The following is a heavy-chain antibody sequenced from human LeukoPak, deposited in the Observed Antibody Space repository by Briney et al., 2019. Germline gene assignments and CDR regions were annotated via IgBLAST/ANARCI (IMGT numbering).Heavy chain of an antibody. J-gene: IGHJ4*02. CDR3: ASRYCSSTSCDKVFDY. Sequence: SVKVSCKASGGTFSSYAISWVRQAPGQGLEWMGGIIPIFGTANYAQKFQGRVTITTDESTSTAYMELSSLRSEDTAVYYCASRYCSSTSCDKVFDYWGQGTLVTVSS. CDR1: GGTFSSYA. CDR2: IIPIFGTA. V-gene: IGHV1-69*05. D-gene: IGHD2-2*02.